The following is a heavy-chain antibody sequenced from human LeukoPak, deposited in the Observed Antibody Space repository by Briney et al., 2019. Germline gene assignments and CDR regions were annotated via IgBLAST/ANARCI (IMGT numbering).Heavy chain of an antibody. V-gene: IGHV3-23*01. CDR3: AKVYRAARYYYDSTLGSGFDY. CDR2: ISGRGGRT. Sequence: GGTLRLSCAASGFTFSSYDMSWVRQAPGKGLEWVSGISGRGGRTYYADSVKGRFTISRDNSKNPLYLQMNSLRAEDTAIYYCAKVYRAARYYYDSTLGSGFDYWGQETLVTVSS. CDR1: GFTFSSYD. D-gene: IGHD3-22*01. J-gene: IGHJ4*02.